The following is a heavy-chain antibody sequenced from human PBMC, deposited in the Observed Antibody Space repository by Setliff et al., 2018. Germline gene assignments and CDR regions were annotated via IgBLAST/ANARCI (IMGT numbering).Heavy chain of an antibody. CDR2: IYPGDSHT. Sequence: ESLKISCKGSGYSFSNFWIGWVRQMPGKGLEWMGIIYPGDSHTRYSPSFQGQVTMSADKSINTAYLQMNSLRVEDTALYYCARDGNNWNDLDYWGHGTLVTVSS. D-gene: IGHD1-20*01. CDR1: GYSFSNFW. J-gene: IGHJ4*01. CDR3: ARDGNNWNDLDY. V-gene: IGHV5-51*01.